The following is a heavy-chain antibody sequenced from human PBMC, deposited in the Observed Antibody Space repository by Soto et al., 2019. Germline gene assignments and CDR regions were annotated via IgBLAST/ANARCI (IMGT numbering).Heavy chain of an antibody. CDR3: ARTGKLRYFDWTLMARFDX. Sequence: PVEALNISCQGSGYSFTSYWIGWVRQMPGKGLELMVIIYPGDSDTRYSPSFQGQVTISAYKSIITAYLQWSSLKASDTAMYYCARTGKLRYFDWTLMARFDXWGQGTLVTVSX. V-gene: IGHV5-51*01. CDR2: IYPGDSDT. J-gene: IGHJ5*02. CDR1: GYSFTSYW. D-gene: IGHD3-9*01.